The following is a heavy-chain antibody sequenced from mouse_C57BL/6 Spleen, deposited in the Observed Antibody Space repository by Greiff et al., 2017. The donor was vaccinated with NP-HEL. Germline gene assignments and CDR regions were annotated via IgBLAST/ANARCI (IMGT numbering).Heavy chain of an antibody. V-gene: IGHV5-6*01. D-gene: IGHD1-1*01. J-gene: IGHJ1*03. CDR1: GFTFSSYG. CDR2: ISSGGSYT. CDR3: ARHYGSSYGYFDV. Sequence: EVQLVESGGDLVKPGGSLKLSCAASGFTFSSYGMSWVRQTPDKRLEWVATISSGGSYTYYPDSVKGRFTISRDNAKNTLYLQMSSLKSEDTAMYYCARHYGSSYGYFDVWGTGTTVTVSS.